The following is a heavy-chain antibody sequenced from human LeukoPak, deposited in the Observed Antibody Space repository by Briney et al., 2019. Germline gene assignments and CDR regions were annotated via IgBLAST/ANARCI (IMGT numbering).Heavy chain of an antibody. D-gene: IGHD3-22*01. CDR3: ARDYYDSSDAFDI. V-gene: IGHV3-48*01. CDR1: GFTFSSYS. J-gene: IGHJ3*02. CDR2: ISSSSSTI. Sequence: GGSLRLSCAASGFTFSSYSMNWVRQAPGKGLEWVSYISSSSSTIYYADSVKGRFTISRDSAKNSLYLQMNSLRAEDTAVYYCARDYYDSSDAFDIWGQGTMVTVSS.